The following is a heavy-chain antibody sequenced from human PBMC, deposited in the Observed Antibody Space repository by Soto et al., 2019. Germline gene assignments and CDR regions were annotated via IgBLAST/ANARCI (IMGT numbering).Heavy chain of an antibody. Sequence: QVQLQQWGAGLLKPSETLSLTCAVYGGSFSGYYWSWIRQPPGKGLEWIGEINHSGSTNYNPSLKRRVTISVHTSKHPFSLKPSSGTAADTGVYYCARHRSHKLWFGELFPNDAFDIWCQGTMVTVSS. CDR1: GGSFSGYY. J-gene: IGHJ3*02. D-gene: IGHD3-10*01. CDR3: ARHRSHKLWFGELFPNDAFDI. CDR2: INHSGST. V-gene: IGHV4-34*01.